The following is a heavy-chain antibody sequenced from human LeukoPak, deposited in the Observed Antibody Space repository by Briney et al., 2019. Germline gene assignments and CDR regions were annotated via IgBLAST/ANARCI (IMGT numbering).Heavy chain of an antibody. V-gene: IGHV3-23*01. CDR2: ISGSGGST. J-gene: IGHJ4*02. CDR3: AKDEEGPFDY. Sequence: PGGSLRLSCAASGFTFSSYTMSWVRQAPGKGLEWVSPISGSGGSTYYADSVKGRFTISRDNSKNTLYLQMNSLRAEDTAVYYCAKDEEGPFDYWGQGTLVTVSS. CDR1: GFTFSSYT.